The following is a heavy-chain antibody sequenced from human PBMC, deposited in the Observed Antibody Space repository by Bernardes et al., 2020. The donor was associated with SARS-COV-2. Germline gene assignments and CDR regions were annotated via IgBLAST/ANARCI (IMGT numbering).Heavy chain of an antibody. Sequence: ASVKVSCKVSGYTLTELCMHWVRQAPGKGLEWMGGFDPEDGETIYAQKFQGRVTMTEDTSTDTAYMELSSLRSEDTAVYYCATTTAVAGSSRGWFDPWGQGTLVTVSS. D-gene: IGHD6-19*01. J-gene: IGHJ5*02. CDR3: ATTTAVAGSSRGWFDP. CDR2: FDPEDGET. CDR1: GYTLTELC. V-gene: IGHV1-24*01.